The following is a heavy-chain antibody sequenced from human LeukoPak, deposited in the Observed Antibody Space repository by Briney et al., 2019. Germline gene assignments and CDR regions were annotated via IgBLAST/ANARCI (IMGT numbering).Heavy chain of an antibody. CDR2: INSNSGDT. J-gene: IGHJ6*02. CDR3: ARVRVSSYYGMDI. D-gene: IGHD2/OR15-2a*01. CDR1: GYTFTGYH. Sequence: ASVKVSCKASGYTFTGYHMHWVRQAPGQGLEWMGWINSNSGDTNYAQKFQGRVTMTRDTSISTAYMELSRLRSDDTAVYYCARVRVSSYYGMDIWGQGATVTVSS. V-gene: IGHV1-2*02.